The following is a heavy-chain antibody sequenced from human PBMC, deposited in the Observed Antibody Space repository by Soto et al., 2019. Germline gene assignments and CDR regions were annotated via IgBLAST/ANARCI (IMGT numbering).Heavy chain of an antibody. CDR1: GFTFSDYY. Sequence: QVQLVESGGGLVKPGGSLRLSGAASGFTFSDYYINWIRQAPGKGLEWVSYISSSSSTIYYADSVKGRFTISRDNAQNSLFLQMKSLRAEDTAVYYCVRGGYTYGFAFDIWGQGTMVTVSS. J-gene: IGHJ3*02. V-gene: IGHV3-11*01. CDR3: VRGGYTYGFAFDI. D-gene: IGHD5-18*01. CDR2: ISSSSSTI.